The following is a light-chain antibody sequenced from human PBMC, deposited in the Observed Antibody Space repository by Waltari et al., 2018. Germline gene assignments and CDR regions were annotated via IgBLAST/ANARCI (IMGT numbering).Light chain of an antibody. Sequence: DVVMTQSPRSLSVTLGQPASISCTSSQSLVHSDGDTYLHWFQQRPGQSPRRLINKVSERDPGVPDRFSGSGSGTDFTLEISTVEAEDVGVYYCMQSTHWPPWTFGQGTKVEIK. CDR3: MQSTHWPPWT. V-gene: IGKV2-30*02. J-gene: IGKJ1*01. CDR1: QSLVHSDGDTY. CDR2: KVS.